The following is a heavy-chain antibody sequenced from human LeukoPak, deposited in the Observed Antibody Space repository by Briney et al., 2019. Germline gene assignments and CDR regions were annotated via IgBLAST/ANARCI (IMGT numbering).Heavy chain of an antibody. Sequence: GGSLRLSCAASGFTFSSYAMSWVRQAPGKGLEWVSAISGSGGSTYYADSVKGRFTISRDNSKNTLYLQMNSLRAEDTAVYYCAKCAIAAAGNYYYYYGMDVWGQGTMVTVSS. CDR1: GFTFSSYA. V-gene: IGHV3-23*01. J-gene: IGHJ6*02. D-gene: IGHD6-13*01. CDR3: AKCAIAAAGNYYYYYGMDV. CDR2: ISGSGGST.